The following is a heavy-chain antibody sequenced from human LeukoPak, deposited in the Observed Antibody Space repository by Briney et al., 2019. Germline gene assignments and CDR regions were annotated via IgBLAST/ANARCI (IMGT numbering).Heavy chain of an antibody. CDR2: IYYSGST. Sequence: SETLSLTCTVPGGSISSSSYYWGWIRQPPGKGLEWIGSIYYSGSTYYNPSLKSRVTISVDTSKKQFSLKLSSVTAADTAVYYCERFSSGWYSGDYWGQGTLVTVSS. J-gene: IGHJ4*02. V-gene: IGHV4-39*01. CDR3: ERFSSGWYSGDY. D-gene: IGHD6-19*01. CDR1: GGSISSSSYY.